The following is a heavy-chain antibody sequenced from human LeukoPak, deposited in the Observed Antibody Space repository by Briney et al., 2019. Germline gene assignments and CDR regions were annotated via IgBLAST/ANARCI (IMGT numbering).Heavy chain of an antibody. D-gene: IGHD6-19*01. J-gene: IGHJ6*03. CDR2: INPSGGRT. CDR3: ARVAVAGTGYYYYYMDV. V-gene: IGHV1-46*04. Sequence: ASVKVSCKASGYTFTSYYMHWVRQAPGQGLEWMGIINPSGGRTNYAQKLQGRVTMTRDTSTSTVYMELSSLRSEDTAVYYCARVAVAGTGYYYYYMDVWGKGTTVTISS. CDR1: GYTFTSYY.